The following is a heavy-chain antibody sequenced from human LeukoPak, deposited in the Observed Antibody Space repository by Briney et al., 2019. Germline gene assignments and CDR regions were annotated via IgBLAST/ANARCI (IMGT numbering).Heavy chain of an antibody. CDR2: ITPFNGNT. V-gene: IGHV1-45*02. J-gene: IGHJ6*02. CDR1: GYTFTSHG. CDR3: ASEHYYDYYYGMDV. D-gene: IGHD1/OR15-1a*01. Sequence: ASVKVSCKAAGYTFTSHGFIWLRQAPGQALEWMGWITPFNGNTNYAQKFQDRVTITRDRSMSTAYMELSSLRSEDTAMYYCASEHYYDYYYGMDVWGQGTTVTVSS.